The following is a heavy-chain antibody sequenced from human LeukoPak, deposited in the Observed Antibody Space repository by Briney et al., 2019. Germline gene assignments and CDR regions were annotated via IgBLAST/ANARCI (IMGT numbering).Heavy chain of an antibody. J-gene: IGHJ4*02. V-gene: IGHV1-46*03. Sequence: ASVKVSCKASGYTFTSYYMHWLRQAPGQGLEWMGIINPSGGSTSYAQKFQGRVTMTRDTSTSTVYMELSSLRSEDTAVYYCARDVGYSGSTRCPEYYFDYWAQGTLVTVSS. CDR3: ARDVGYSGSTRCPEYYFDY. CDR1: GYTFTSYY. CDR2: INPSGGST. D-gene: IGHD2-2*01.